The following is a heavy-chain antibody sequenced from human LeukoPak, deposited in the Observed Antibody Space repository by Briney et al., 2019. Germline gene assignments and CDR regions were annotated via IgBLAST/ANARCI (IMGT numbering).Heavy chain of an antibody. Sequence: PSETLSLTCTVSGGSISSGDYYWSWIRQPPGKGLEWIGYIYYSGSTYYNPSLKSRVTISVDTSKNQFSLKLSSVTAADTAVYYCARDAPYDYAWGSYRYTGLAIDYWGQGTLVTVSS. D-gene: IGHD3-16*02. J-gene: IGHJ4*02. CDR1: GGSISSGDYY. V-gene: IGHV4-30-4*01. CDR2: IYYSGST. CDR3: ARDAPYDYAWGSYRYTGLAIDY.